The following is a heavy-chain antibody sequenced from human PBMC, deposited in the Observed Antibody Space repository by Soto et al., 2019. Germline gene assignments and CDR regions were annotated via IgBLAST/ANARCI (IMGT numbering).Heavy chain of an antibody. J-gene: IGHJ4*02. CDR2: IYYSGST. V-gene: IGHV4-59*01. CDR3: ARYSSSVVYYFDY. CDR1: GGSMSSYY. Sequence: XETLSLTCTVSGGSMSSYYWSWIRQPPGKGLEWIGYIYYSGSTNYNPSLKSRVTISVDTSKNQFSLKLSSVTAADTAVYYCARYSSSVVYYFDYWGQGTLVTVSS. D-gene: IGHD6-13*01.